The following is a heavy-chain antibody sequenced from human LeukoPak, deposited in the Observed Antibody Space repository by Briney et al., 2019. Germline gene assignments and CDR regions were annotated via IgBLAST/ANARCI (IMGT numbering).Heavy chain of an antibody. D-gene: IGHD2-2*01. V-gene: IGHV4-59*08. CDR1: GGSISSYY. Sequence: SETLSLTCTVSGGSISSYYWSWIRQPPGKGLEWIGYIYYSGSTNYNPSLKSRVTISVDTSKNQFSLKLSSVTAADTAVYYCASIGCSSTSCYDYWGQGTLVTVSS. CDR3: ASIGCSSTSCYDY. J-gene: IGHJ4*02. CDR2: IYYSGST.